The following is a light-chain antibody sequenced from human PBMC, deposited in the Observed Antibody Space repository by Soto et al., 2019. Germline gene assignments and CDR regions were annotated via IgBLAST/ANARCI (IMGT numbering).Light chain of an antibody. CDR2: QVT. CDR1: SSELAIYNY. Sequence: QSVLTQPASVSGSPGQSITISCTGTSSELAIYNYVSWYQQQPGKAPKLMISQVTNRPSGVSNRFSGCRSGNTASLTISGLQAEDEADYYCSSYTDSSNYVFGTRTKVTVL. V-gene: IGLV2-14*01. J-gene: IGLJ1*01. CDR3: SSYTDSSNYV.